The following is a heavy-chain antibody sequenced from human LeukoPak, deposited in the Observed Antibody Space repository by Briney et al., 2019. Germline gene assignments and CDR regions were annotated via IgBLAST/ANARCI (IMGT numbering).Heavy chain of an antibody. CDR2: INPNSGGT. Sequence: ASVKVSCKASGYTFTGYYMHWVRQAPGQGLEWMGRINPNSGGTNYAQKFQGRVTMTRDTSISTAYMELSRLRSDDTAVYYCARGPDYYDSSGHQIDYWGQGTLVTVSS. CDR1: GYTFTGYY. D-gene: IGHD3-22*01. V-gene: IGHV1-2*06. J-gene: IGHJ4*02. CDR3: ARGPDYYDSSGHQIDY.